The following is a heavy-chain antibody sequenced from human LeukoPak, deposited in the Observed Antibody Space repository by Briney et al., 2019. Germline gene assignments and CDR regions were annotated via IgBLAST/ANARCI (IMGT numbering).Heavy chain of an antibody. CDR2: IWYDGSNK. V-gene: IGHV3-33*01. CDR3: ARGPKRGSYRYNWFDP. J-gene: IGHJ5*02. Sequence: GGSLRLSCAASGFTFSSYGMHWVRQAPGKGLEWVAVIWYDGSNKYYADSVEGRFTISRDNSKNTLYLQMNSLRAEDTAVYYCARGPKRGSYRYNWFDPWGQGTLVTVSS. D-gene: IGHD3-16*02. CDR1: GFTFSSYG.